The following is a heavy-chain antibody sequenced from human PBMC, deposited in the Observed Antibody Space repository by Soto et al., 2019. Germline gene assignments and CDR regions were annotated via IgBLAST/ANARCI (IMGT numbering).Heavy chain of an antibody. D-gene: IGHD2-15*01. J-gene: IGHJ4*02. CDR2: INHSGST. V-gene: IGHV4-34*01. CDR1: GGSFSGYY. CDR3: ARVEDCSGCSCYSKFDY. Sequence: PSETLSLTCAVYGGSFSGYYWSWIRQPPGKGLEWIGEINHSGSTNYNPSLKSRVTISVDTSKNQFSLKLSSVTAADTAVYYCARVEDCSGCSCYSKFDYWGQGTLVTVSS.